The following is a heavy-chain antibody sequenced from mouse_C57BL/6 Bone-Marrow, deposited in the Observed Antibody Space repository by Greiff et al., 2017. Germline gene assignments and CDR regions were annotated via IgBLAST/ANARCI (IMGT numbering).Heavy chain of an antibody. CDR2: ISNGGGST. J-gene: IGHJ3*01. V-gene: IGHV5-12*01. CDR1: GFTFSDYY. D-gene: IGHD1-1*01. Sequence: EVKLVESGGGLVQPGGSLKLSCAASGFTFSDYYMYWVRQTPERRLEWVAYISNGGGSTYYPDPVKGRFTISRDNAKNTLYLQMSRLKSEDAAMYYCARPLLLRYTWFAYWGQGTLVTVSA. CDR3: ARPLLLRYTWFAY.